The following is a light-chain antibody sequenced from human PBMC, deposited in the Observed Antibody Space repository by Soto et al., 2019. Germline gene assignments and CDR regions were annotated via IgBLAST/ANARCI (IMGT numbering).Light chain of an antibody. CDR3: QHYGGSSWT. Sequence: EIVLTQSPATLSLSPGERATLSCRASQSVSSYLAWYQQKPGQAPRLLIFGASSRATGIPDKFSGSGSGTDFTLTINRLEPEDFAVYYCQHYGGSSWTFGQGTKVDI. J-gene: IGKJ1*01. CDR2: GAS. V-gene: IGKV3-20*01. CDR1: QSVSSY.